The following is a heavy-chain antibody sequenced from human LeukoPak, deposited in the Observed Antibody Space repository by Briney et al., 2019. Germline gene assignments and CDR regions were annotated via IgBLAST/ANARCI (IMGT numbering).Heavy chain of an antibody. CDR1: GFTFSSFG. V-gene: IGHV3-33*06. D-gene: IGHD3-10*01. CDR2: IWYDGSNQ. J-gene: IGHJ4*02. Sequence: GRSLRLSCAASGFTFSSFGMHWVRQAPGKGLEWVAVIWYDGSNQYYADSVKGRFTISRDNSKNSLYLQMNSLRAEDTAVYYCAKYYYTSGSSGGRVFDYWGQGTLVTVSS. CDR3: AKYYYTSGSSGGRVFDY.